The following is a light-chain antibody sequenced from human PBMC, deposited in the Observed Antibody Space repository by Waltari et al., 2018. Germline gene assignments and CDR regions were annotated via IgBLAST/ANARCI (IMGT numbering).Light chain of an antibody. CDR2: DAS. V-gene: IGKV3-11*01. CDR3: QQRYNWPLT. J-gene: IGKJ5*01. CDR1: QSINSY. Sequence: EIVLTQSPATLSLSPGERATLTCRASQSINSYLAWYQQKPGQAPRPLIYDASNRATGVPAMFSGSGSGSDFTLTISSLDPEDFAVYYCQQRYNWPLTFGQGTRLEIK.